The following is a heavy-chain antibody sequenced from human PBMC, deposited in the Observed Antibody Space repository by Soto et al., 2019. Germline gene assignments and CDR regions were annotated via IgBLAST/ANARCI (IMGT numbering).Heavy chain of an antibody. D-gene: IGHD4-17*01. CDR1: GFTFSTYA. CDR2: ISAGGSST. J-gene: IGHJ3*02. V-gene: IGHV3-23*01. CDR3: AHPRGYGVFDAYDI. Sequence: GGSLRLSCAASGFTFSTYAMSWVRQAPGKGLEWVSAISAGGSSTYHADSVKGRFTISRDNSMNALSLQISSLRVEDTAVYYCAHPRGYGVFDAYDIWGQGTMVTVSS.